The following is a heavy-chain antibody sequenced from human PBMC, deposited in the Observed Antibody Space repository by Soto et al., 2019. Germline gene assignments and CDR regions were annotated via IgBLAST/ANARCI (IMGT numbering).Heavy chain of an antibody. D-gene: IGHD6-13*01. Sequence: QVQLQESGPALVKPSGTLSLACTVSGASTSSENWWSWVRQAPGKGLEWIGEIYHSGATHYSPSLKSRVTISLDKSKNQFFLKLDSVTAADSAVYYCAREAGASRYYGMDVWGQGTKVTVS. J-gene: IGHJ6*02. CDR2: IYHSGAT. CDR1: GASTSSENW. CDR3: AREAGASRYYGMDV. V-gene: IGHV4-4*02.